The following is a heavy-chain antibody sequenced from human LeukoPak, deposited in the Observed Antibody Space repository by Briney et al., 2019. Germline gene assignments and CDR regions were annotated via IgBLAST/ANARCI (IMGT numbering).Heavy chain of an antibody. D-gene: IGHD6-19*01. CDR1: GYIFTYYW. V-gene: IGHV5-51*01. CDR2: IYPGGSDT. CDR3: ASLPVPVAGTASNDY. J-gene: IGHJ4*02. Sequence: GESLKISCKGSGYIFTYYWIGWVRQMPGKGLEWMGIIYPGGSDTRYSPSFQGQVTISADKSISTAYLQWSSLKASDTAVYYCASLPVPVAGTASNDYWGQGTLVTVSS.